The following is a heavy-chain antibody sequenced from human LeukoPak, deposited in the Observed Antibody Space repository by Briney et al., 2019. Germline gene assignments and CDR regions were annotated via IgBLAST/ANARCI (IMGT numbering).Heavy chain of an antibody. CDR2: ISSSSSYI. Sequence: GGSLRLSCAASGFTFSSYSMNWVRQAPGKGLEWVSSISSSSSYIYYADSVKGRLTISRDNAKNSLYLQMNSLRAEDTAVYYCARDPGGGSSFDPWGQGTLVTVSS. V-gene: IGHV3-21*01. CDR1: GFTFSSYS. D-gene: IGHD2-15*01. J-gene: IGHJ5*02. CDR3: ARDPGGGSSFDP.